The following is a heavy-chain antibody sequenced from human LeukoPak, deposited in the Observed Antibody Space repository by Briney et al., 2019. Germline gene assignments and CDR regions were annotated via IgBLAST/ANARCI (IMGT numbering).Heavy chain of an antibody. V-gene: IGHV4-4*07. Sequence: SETLSLTCTVSGGSISSYYWTWIRQPAGKGLEWIGRIYTSGSTNYNPSLESRVTMSLDTSKNQFSLKLRSVTAADTAVYYCARGFGSSWYYFDYWGQGTLVTVSS. CDR1: GGSISSYY. CDR3: ARGFGSSWYYFDY. CDR2: IYTSGST. D-gene: IGHD6-13*01. J-gene: IGHJ4*02.